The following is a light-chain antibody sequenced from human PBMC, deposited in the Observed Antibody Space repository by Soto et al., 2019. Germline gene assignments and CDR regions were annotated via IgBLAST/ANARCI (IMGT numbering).Light chain of an antibody. V-gene: IGKV1-9*01. CDR3: QQVNSFPST. CDR2: AAS. CDR1: QGISSH. J-gene: IGKJ5*01. Sequence: IQLTQSPSSLSASVGDRVTITCRASQGISSHLAWYQQKPGKAPKLLIYAASTLQTGVPSRFSGGGSGTDFTLTLRNLQLEDFATYYGQQVNSFPSTVGQGTRLEIK.